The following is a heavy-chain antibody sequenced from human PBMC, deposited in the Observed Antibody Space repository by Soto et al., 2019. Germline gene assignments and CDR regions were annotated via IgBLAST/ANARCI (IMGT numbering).Heavy chain of an antibody. CDR1: GFTFSGSA. CDR2: IRSKANSYAT. D-gene: IGHD6-13*01. CDR3: TSFCSSCFFDY. J-gene: IGHJ4*02. Sequence: GGSLRLSCAASGFTFSGSAMHWVRQASGKGLEWVGRIRSKANSYATEYAASVKGRFTISRGDSKNTAYLQMNSLKTEDTAVYYCTSFCSSCFFDYWGQGTLVTVSS. V-gene: IGHV3-73*01.